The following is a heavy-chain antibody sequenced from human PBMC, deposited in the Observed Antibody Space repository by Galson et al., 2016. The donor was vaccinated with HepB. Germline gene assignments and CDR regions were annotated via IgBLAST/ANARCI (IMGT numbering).Heavy chain of an antibody. CDR1: GFTFNTYA. V-gene: IGHV3-72*01. D-gene: IGHD3-10*01. J-gene: IGHJ4*02. CDR3: VRVMRTGTSYFDY. CDR2: SRDKTQSYTT. Sequence: LRLSCAASGFTFNTYAMTWVRQAPGKGLEWVGRSRDKTQSYTTSYAASVKGRFTISRDDSKSSVYLQMSSLKTEDMAVYYCVRVMRTGTSYFDYWGQGALVTVSS.